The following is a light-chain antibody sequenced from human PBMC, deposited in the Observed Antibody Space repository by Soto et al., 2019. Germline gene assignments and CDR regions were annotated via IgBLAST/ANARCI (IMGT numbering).Light chain of an antibody. CDR1: QGIGVY. CDR2: AAS. J-gene: IGKJ4*01. V-gene: IGKV1-27*01. CDR3: QKYNSAPLT. Sequence: DIQMTQSPSSLSASLGDRVTITCRASQGIGVYLAWFQQKPGKVPKLLIYAASALQSGVPSRFSGSGSGTDFTLTISSLQPDDIATYYCQKYNSAPLTFGGGTRVEIK.